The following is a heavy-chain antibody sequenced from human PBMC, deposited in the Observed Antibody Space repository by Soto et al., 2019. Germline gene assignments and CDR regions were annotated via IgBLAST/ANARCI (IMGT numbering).Heavy chain of an antibody. Sequence: SGPTLVKPTQTLTLTCTFSGFSLSSSGVGVGWIRQPPGEALEWLALIYWNDDKRYNPSLKNRLTITKDTSKNQVVLTLTNMVPVDTATYYCAPPIMSSYYFDYWGQGTLVTVSS. CDR1: GFSLSSSGVG. V-gene: IGHV2-5*01. CDR3: APPIMSSYYFDY. D-gene: IGHD2-2*01. J-gene: IGHJ4*02. CDR2: IYWNDDK.